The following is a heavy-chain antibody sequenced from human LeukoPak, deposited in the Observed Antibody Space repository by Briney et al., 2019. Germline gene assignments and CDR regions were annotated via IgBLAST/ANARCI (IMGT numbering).Heavy chain of an antibody. D-gene: IGHD3-22*01. CDR2: VSYTVRT. Sequence: PSEALSLTCTVSGGSLSGHYWSWIRQPPGKRLEWIGNVSYTVRTKYNPSLQSRVTISIDTSKSQFSPKLTSVTSADTAVYSCARLLGNDISGDPDTFDVWGQGTTVIVSS. CDR3: ARLLGNDISGDPDTFDV. V-gene: IGHV4-59*11. CDR1: GGSLSGHY. J-gene: IGHJ3*01.